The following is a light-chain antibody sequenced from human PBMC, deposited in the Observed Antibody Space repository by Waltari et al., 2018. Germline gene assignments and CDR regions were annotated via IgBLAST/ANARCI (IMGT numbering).Light chain of an antibody. CDR1: QNVKSNE. CDR2: DTS. J-gene: IGKJ4*01. Sequence: EIVLTQSTGTLSLSPGDRATLSCRASQNVKSNELAWYQQKPGQAPRLLIYDTSSRATGVPDRFSGSGSGTDFILTISRLEAEDFVLYYCQQYGTPLTFGGGTKVEIK. CDR3: QQYGTPLT. V-gene: IGKV3-20*01.